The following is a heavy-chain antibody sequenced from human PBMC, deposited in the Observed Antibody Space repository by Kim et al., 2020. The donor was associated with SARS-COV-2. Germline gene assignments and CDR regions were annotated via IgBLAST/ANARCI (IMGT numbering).Heavy chain of an antibody. D-gene: IGHD3-16*01. CDR1: GFTFSSYW. J-gene: IGHJ3*02. CDR2: IKQDASVI. Sequence: GGSLRLSCAASGFTFSSYWMSWVRQAPGKGLEWVASIKQDASVISYVDSVRGRFTISRDNAKNSLSLQMDSLRAEDTALYFCARPYRWGSFDTWGQWIMV. V-gene: IGHV3-7*01. CDR3: ARPYRWGSFDT.